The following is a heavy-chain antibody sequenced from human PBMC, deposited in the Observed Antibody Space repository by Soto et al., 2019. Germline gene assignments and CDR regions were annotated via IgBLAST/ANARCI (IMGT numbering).Heavy chain of an antibody. D-gene: IGHD2-21*02. Sequence: ASVKVSCKASGYTFTSYYMHWVRQAPGQGLEWMGIINPSGGSTSYAQKFQGRVTMTRDTSTSTVYMELSSLRSEDTAVYYCARDHQQISEAFCGGDCYPRYYFDYWGQGTLVTVSS. CDR1: GYTFTSYY. CDR2: INPSGGST. CDR3: ARDHQQISEAFCGGDCYPRYYFDY. V-gene: IGHV1-46*01. J-gene: IGHJ4*02.